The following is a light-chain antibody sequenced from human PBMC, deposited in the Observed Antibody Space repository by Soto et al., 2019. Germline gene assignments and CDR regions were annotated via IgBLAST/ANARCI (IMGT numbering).Light chain of an antibody. V-gene: IGLV4-69*01. CDR1: SGHSSYA. J-gene: IGLJ2*01. CDR2: LNSDGSH. Sequence: QPVLTQSPSASASLGASVKLTCTLSSGHSSYAIAWHQQQPEKGPRYLMKLNSDGSHSKGDGIPHRFSGSSSGAERYLTISSLQSDHEADYYCQTWGTGLYVVFGGGTKLTVL. CDR3: QTWGTGLYVV.